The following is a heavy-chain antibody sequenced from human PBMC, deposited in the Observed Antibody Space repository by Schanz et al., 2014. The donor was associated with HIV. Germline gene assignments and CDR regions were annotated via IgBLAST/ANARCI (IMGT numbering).Heavy chain of an antibody. CDR2: IVRSGTT. CDR3: ASLKITATGCRFDF. CDR1: GGTFRGFF. Sequence: QVQLQQWGAGLLKPSETLSLTCAVYGGTFRGFFWSWIRQPPGKGLEWIGEIVRSGTTNYNPSLKGRVTISEDTSGTQFSLKLDSVPAADTAIYYCASLKITATGCRFDFWGQGTLVTVSS. J-gene: IGHJ4*02. V-gene: IGHV4-34*02. D-gene: IGHD6-13*01.